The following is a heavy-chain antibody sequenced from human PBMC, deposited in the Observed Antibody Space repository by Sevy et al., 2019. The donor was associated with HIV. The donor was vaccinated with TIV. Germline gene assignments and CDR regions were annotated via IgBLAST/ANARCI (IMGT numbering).Heavy chain of an antibody. J-gene: IGHJ4*02. CDR3: TRDMYGIDY. D-gene: IGHD2-8*01. CDR2: VDNDGSGT. V-gene: IGHV3-74*01. CDR1: GFTFTNYW. Sequence: GGSLRLSCATSGFTFTNYWMHWVRQAPGKGLVGVSRVDNDGSGTNYADSVKGRFTISRDNAKNTVYLQMNSLRAEDTAVYYCTRDMYGIDYWGQGTLVTVSS.